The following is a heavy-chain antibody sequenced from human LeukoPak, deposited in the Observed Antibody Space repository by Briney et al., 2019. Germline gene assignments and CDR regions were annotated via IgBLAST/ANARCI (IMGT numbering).Heavy chain of an antibody. CDR1: GYTFTGYY. J-gene: IGHJ4*02. D-gene: IGHD3-16*02. CDR2: INPNSGGT. V-gene: IGHV1-2*04. CDR3: ARDRDLFGGVIVILGY. Sequence: ASVKVSCKASGYTFTGYYMHWVRQAPGQGLEWMGWINPNSGGTNYAQKFQGWVTMTRDTSISTAYMELSRLRSDDTAVYYCARDRDLFGGVIVILGYWGQGTLVTVSS.